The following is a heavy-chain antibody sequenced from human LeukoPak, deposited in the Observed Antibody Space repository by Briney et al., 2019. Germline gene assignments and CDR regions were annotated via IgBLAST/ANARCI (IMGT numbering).Heavy chain of an antibody. D-gene: IGHD2-15*01. J-gene: IGHJ5*02. Sequence: SGTLSLTCAVSGGSIINSNWWSWVRQPPGKGLEWIGEIDHSGSTSYNPSLKSRVTMSVDRSQNQFSLRLSTVTAADTAVYYCARVYCSGGSCYPNWFDPWGQGTLVTVSS. V-gene: IGHV4-4*02. CDR2: IDHSGST. CDR3: ARVYCSGGSCYPNWFDP. CDR1: GGSIINSNW.